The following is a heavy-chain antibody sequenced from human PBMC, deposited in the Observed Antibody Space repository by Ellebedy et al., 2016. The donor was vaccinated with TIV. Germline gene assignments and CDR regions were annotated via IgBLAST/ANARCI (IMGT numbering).Heavy chain of an antibody. D-gene: IGHD2-21*02. CDR1: GGSVSSTRYY. CDR3: ARTDPWQPIDD. V-gene: IGHV4-39*01. CDR2: VYYSGSS. Sequence: MPSETLSLTCSVSGGSVSSTRYYWAWIRQPPGQGLEYIGSVYYSGSSYYNPSFKRRVTLSADTSKNQFSLNLRTATAADTAVYYCARTDPWQPIDDWGQGILVSVSS. J-gene: IGHJ4*02.